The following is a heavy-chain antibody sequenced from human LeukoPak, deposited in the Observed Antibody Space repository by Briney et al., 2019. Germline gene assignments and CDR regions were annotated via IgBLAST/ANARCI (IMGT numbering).Heavy chain of an antibody. CDR2: IYSGGST. J-gene: IGHJ4*02. V-gene: IGHV3-66*04. CDR3: ARHRDRYCSGGSCFGFDY. Sequence: GGSLRLSCAASGFTVSSNYMSWVRQAPGEGLEWVSVIYSGGSTYYADSVKGRFTISRDNSKNTLYLQMNSLRAEDTAVYYCARHRDRYCSGGSCFGFDYWGQGTLVTVSS. CDR1: GFTVSSNY. D-gene: IGHD2-15*01.